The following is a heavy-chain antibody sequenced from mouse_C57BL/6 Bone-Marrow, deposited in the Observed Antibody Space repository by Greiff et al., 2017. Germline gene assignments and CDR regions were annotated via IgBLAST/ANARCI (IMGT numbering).Heavy chain of an antibody. D-gene: IGHD1-1*01. Sequence: VQLQQPGAELVMPGASVKLSCKASGYTFTSYWMHWVKQRPGQGLEWIGEIDPSDSYTNYNQKFKGKSTLTVDKSSSTAYMQLSSLTSEDSAVYYCARDYYGSSYDAMDYWGQGTSVTVSS. CDR1: GYTFTSYW. CDR3: ARDYYGSSYDAMDY. V-gene: IGHV1-69*01. CDR2: IDPSDSYT. J-gene: IGHJ4*01.